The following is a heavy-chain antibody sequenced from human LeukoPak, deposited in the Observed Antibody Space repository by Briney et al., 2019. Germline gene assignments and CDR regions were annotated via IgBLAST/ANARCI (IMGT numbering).Heavy chain of an antibody. CDR3: ARGGTGQDY. CDR2: ISSSSSTI. D-gene: IGHD3/OR15-3a*01. V-gene: IGHV3-48*01. Sequence: PGGSLRLSCAASGFTFSSYTMNWVRQAPGKGLEWVSYISSSSSTIYYADSVKGRFTISRDNAKNSLYLQLNSLRAEDTAVYYCARGGTGQDYWGQGTLVTVSS. CDR1: GFTFSSYT. J-gene: IGHJ4*02.